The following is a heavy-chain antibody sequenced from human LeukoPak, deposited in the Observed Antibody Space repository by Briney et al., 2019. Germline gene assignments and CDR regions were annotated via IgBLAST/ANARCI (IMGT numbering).Heavy chain of an antibody. Sequence: TSETLSLTCTVSGVSVTHHFYFWGWIRQFPGKGLECIGYLYGSGSTYLNPSLESRVSMSLDTSQNQFSLSLRSVTAADTALYYCARLHGDYASGTPPFDHWGQGALVTVSS. CDR2: LYGSGST. J-gene: IGHJ4*02. V-gene: IGHV4-31*03. D-gene: IGHD3-10*01. CDR3: ARLHGDYASGTPPFDH. CDR1: GVSVTHHFYF.